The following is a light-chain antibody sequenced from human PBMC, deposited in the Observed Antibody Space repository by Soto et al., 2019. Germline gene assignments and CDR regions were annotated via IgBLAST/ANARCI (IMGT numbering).Light chain of an antibody. V-gene: IGKV3-15*01. CDR1: LSVSSN. Sequence: EIVMTQSPATLSVSPGERATLYCRASLSVSSNLAWYQQKPGQAPRLLIYGASTRATGIPARFSGSGSGTEFTLTISSLQSEDFAVYYCQQCNNWPLTFGQGTRVEIK. CDR3: QQCNNWPLT. J-gene: IGKJ1*01. CDR2: GAS.